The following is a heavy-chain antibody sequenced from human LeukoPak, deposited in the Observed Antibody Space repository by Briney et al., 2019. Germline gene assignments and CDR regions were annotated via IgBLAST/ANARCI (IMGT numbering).Heavy chain of an antibody. Sequence: GGSLRLSCASSGFTFSRYAMSWVRQAPGKGLEWVSAISGSGSSTYYADSVKGRFTISRDSSKNTLYLQMDSLRPDDTAVYYCATIAARRFDYWGQGTLVTVSS. J-gene: IGHJ4*02. CDR1: GFTFSRYA. CDR2: ISGSGSST. V-gene: IGHV3-23*01. D-gene: IGHD6-6*01. CDR3: ATIAARRFDY.